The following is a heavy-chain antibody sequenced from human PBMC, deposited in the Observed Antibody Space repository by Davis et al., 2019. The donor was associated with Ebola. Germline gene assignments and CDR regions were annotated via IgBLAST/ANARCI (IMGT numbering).Heavy chain of an antibody. CDR2: IYYSGST. CDR1: GGTLSSRSYY. V-gene: IGHV4-39*01. D-gene: IGHD5-12*01. Sequence: SETLSLTCTVSGGTLSSRSYYWGWIRQPPGKGLEWIGSIYYSGSTDSSPSLESRVSISVDTTTNQFSMKLSSVTAADTAVYYCARHSGYYYFDSWGRGTLVTVSS. CDR3: ARHSGYYYFDS. J-gene: IGHJ4*02.